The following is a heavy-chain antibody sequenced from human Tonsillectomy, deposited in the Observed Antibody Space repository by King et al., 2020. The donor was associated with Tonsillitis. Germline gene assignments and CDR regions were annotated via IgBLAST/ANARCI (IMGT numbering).Heavy chain of an antibody. D-gene: IGHD3-16*02. V-gene: IGHV3-21*01. J-gene: IGHJ1*01. CDR1: GFTFSSYS. CDR2: ISSTSSDI. Sequence: VQLVESGGGLVKPGGSLRLSCAASGFTFSSYSMNWVRQAPGKGLEWVSSISSTSSDIYYADSVRGRFTISRDNAKNSLYLQMNSQRAEDTAVYYCAGGVPSYDYVWGSYQEYFQHWGQGTLVTVSS. CDR3: AGGVPSYDYVWGSYQEYFQH.